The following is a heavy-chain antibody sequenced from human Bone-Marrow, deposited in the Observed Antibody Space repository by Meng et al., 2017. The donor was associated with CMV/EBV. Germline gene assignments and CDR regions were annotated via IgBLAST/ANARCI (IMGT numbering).Heavy chain of an antibody. D-gene: IGHD1-26*01. CDR2: TRDKAHSYTT. CDR1: GFTFSDHY. Sequence: GESLKISCAAFGFTFSDHYIDWVRRAPGKGLEWVGRTRDKAHSYTTEYAASVKGRFTISRDDSKNSLYLQMNSLKTEDTAVYYCARAVSGSFHLDYWGQGTLVTVSS. V-gene: IGHV3-72*01. J-gene: IGHJ4*02. CDR3: ARAVSGSFHLDY.